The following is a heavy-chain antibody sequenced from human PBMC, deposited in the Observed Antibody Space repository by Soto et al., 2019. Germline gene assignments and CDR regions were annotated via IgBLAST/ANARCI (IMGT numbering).Heavy chain of an antibody. Sequence: EVQLLESGGGLVQPGGSLRLSCAASGFTFSSYAMSWVRQAPGKGLEWVSAISGSGGSTYYADSVKGRFTISRDNSKNTLYLQMSGLRADDTAVYYCVKGVTGTNPGDYWGQGTLVTVSS. J-gene: IGHJ4*02. V-gene: IGHV3-23*01. D-gene: IGHD1-7*01. CDR2: ISGSGGST. CDR3: VKGVTGTNPGDY. CDR1: GFTFSSYA.